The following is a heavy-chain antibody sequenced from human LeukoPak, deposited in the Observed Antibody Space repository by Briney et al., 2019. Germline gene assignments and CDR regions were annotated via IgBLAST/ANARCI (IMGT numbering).Heavy chain of an antibody. CDR3: AKFYYRYGGNSVLSEDTRENLFDI. V-gene: IGHV3-30*18. Sequence: GGSLRLSCAASGFTFSSYGIHWVRQAPGKGLEWVAVISYAAIKEFYADSVKGRFTISRDNSKNTLYLQMNSLRAEDTAVYYCAKFYYRYGGNSVLSEDTRENLFDIWGQGTTVAVSS. CDR2: ISYAAIKE. CDR1: GFTFSSYG. D-gene: IGHD4-23*01. J-gene: IGHJ3*02.